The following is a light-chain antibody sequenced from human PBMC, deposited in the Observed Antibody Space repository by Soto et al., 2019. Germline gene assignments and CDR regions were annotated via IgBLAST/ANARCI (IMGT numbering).Light chain of an antibody. J-gene: IGKJ4*01. Sequence: EIVMTQSPATLSVSPGERATLSCRASQGIGSTLAWYQQKPGQTPRLLIYGASTRATGVPARFSGSGSGTEFNLTINRLKSEDFAAYYCQRSNKWPLTFGGGTKV. CDR3: QRSNKWPLT. CDR1: QGIGST. CDR2: GAS. V-gene: IGKV3-15*01.